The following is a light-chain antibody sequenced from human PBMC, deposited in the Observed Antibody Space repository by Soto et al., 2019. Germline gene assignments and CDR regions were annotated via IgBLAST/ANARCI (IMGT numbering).Light chain of an antibody. CDR3: QQYNNWPSIT. CDR2: GAS. J-gene: IGKJ5*01. Sequence: EIVMTQSPATLSVSPGERATLSCRASQSVRNNLAWYQQKPGQAPRLLLYGASTRATGIPARLSGSGSGTEFTLTISSLQSEDFAIYYCQQYNNWPSITFGQGTRLEIK. CDR1: QSVRNN. V-gene: IGKV3-15*01.